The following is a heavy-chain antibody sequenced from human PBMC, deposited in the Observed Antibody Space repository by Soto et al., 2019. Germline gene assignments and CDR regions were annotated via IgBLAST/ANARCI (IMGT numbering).Heavy chain of an antibody. Sequence: QVQLVQSGAEVKKPGSSVKVSCKASGGTFSTYAISWVRQAPGQGLEWMGGIIPIFGTAKYAQQFQGRVTITADESTSTAYMELSSLRSEDTAVYYCAREIFGVIISGGRDAFDIWGQGTMVTVSS. CDR2: IIPIFGTA. V-gene: IGHV1-69*01. D-gene: IGHD3-3*01. J-gene: IGHJ3*02. CDR3: AREIFGVIISGGRDAFDI. CDR1: GGTFSTYA.